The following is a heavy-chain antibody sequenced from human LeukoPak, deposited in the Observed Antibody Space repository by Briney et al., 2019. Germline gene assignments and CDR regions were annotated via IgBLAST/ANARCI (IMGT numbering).Heavy chain of an antibody. J-gene: IGHJ4*02. CDR2: IYYSGST. V-gene: IGHV4-59*01. CDR3: ACSYGSGSYYGGAFDY. D-gene: IGHD3-10*01. CDR1: GGSISNYY. Sequence: SETLSLTCTVSGGSISNYYWSWIRQPPGKGLEWIGYIYYSGSTNYNPSLKRRVTISVDTSKHQFSLKLSSVTAADTAVYYCACSYGSGSYYGGAFDYWGQGTLVTVSS.